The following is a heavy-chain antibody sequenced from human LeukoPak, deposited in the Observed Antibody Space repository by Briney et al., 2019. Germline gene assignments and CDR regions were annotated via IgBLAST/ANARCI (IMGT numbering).Heavy chain of an antibody. CDR3: AKGHSDFGTGFDL. J-gene: IGHJ4*02. CDR1: GLRFSDFA. D-gene: IGHD4-17*01. CDR2: IGGSGGRT. Sequence: PGGSLRLSCAASGLRFSDFAMSWVRQAPGKGLECVSVIGGSGGRTYSAESVKARFTISRDNSKNTLYLQMNSLTADDTAVYYCAKGHSDFGTGFDLWGQGTLVTVS. V-gene: IGHV3-23*01.